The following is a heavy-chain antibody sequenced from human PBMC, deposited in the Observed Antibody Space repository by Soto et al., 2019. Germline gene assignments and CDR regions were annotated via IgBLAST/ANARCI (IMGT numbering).Heavy chain of an antibody. V-gene: IGHV2-5*02. Sequence: SGPTLVNPTQTLTLTCTFSGFSLSTSGVGVGWIRQPPGKALEWLAFIYWDDDKRYSPSLRSRLAITKDTSKNQVVLTMTNVDPMDTATYFCAHRRIGVSQWNYGDFDYWGQGTLVTVSS. D-gene: IGHD1-7*01. CDR1: GFSLSTSGVG. CDR2: IYWDDDK. CDR3: AHRRIGVSQWNYGDFDY. J-gene: IGHJ4*02.